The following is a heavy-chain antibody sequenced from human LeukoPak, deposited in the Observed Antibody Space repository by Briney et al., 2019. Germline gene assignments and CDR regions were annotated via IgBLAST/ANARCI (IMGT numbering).Heavy chain of an antibody. J-gene: IGHJ4*02. CDR2: ISSSSATI. V-gene: IGHV3-48*01. CDR1: GFTFSSYS. D-gene: IGHD6-13*01. CDR3: ARDIAAAGRGDRDY. Sequence: GGSLRLSCAASGFTFSSYSMNWVRQAPGKGLEWVSYISSSSATIYYADSVKGRFTISRDNAKNSLHLQMNSLRAEDTAVYYCARDIAAAGRGDRDYWGQGTLVTVSS.